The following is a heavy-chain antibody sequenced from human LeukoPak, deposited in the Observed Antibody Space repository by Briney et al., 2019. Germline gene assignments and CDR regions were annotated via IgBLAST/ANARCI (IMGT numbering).Heavy chain of an antibody. D-gene: IGHD3-10*01. CDR3: AKAPSTLGGSGSYLDY. J-gene: IGHJ4*02. CDR1: GFTFDDYA. CDR2: ISWNSGSI. V-gene: IGHV3-9*01. Sequence: PGGSLRLSCAASGFTFDDYAMHWVRQAPGKGLEWVSGISWNSGSIGYADSVKGRFTISRDNAKNSLYLQMNSLRAEDTALYYCAKAPSTLGGSGSYLDYWGQGTLVTVSS.